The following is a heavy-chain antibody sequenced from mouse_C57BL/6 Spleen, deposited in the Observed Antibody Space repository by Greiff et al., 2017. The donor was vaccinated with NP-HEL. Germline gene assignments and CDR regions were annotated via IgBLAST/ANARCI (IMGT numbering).Heavy chain of an antibody. CDR1: GFNIKNTY. D-gene: IGHD1-3*01. V-gene: IGHV14-3*01. CDR3: ARSSVKGWYFDV. CDR2: IDPANGNT. J-gene: IGHJ1*03. Sequence: EVKLVESVAELVRPGASVKLSCTASGFNIKNTYMHWVKQRPEQGLEWIGRIDPANGNTKYAPKFQGKATITADTSSNTAYLQLSTLTSEDTAIYYCARSSVKGWYFDVWGTGTTVTVSS.